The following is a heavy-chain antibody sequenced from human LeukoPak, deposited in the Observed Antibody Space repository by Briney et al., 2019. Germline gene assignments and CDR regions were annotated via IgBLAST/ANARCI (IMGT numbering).Heavy chain of an antibody. CDR1: GGSISSYY. CDR3: AGRRITILGVARGWFDP. D-gene: IGHD3-3*01. CDR2: IYYSGST. Sequence: SETLSLTCTVSGGSISSYYWSWIRQPPGKGLEWIGYIYYSGSTNYNPSLKSRVTISVDTSKNQFSLKLSSVTAADTAVYYCAGRRITILGVARGWFDPWGQGTLVTVSS. V-gene: IGHV4-59*08. J-gene: IGHJ5*02.